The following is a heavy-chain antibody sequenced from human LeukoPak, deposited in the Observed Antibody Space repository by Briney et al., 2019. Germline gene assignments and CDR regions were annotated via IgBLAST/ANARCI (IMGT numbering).Heavy chain of an antibody. V-gene: IGHV3-74*01. CDR3: ARDFSGAIDY. CDR2: INSDGNTI. CDR1: GFTFSNNL. Sequence: GGSLRLSCAASGFTFSNNLMHWVRQGPGKGLVWVSHINSDGNTIRYADSVKGRFTISKDNAKNTLYLQMNSLRAEDTAVYFCARDFSGAIDYWGRGTQVTVSS. J-gene: IGHJ4*02. D-gene: IGHD3-10*01.